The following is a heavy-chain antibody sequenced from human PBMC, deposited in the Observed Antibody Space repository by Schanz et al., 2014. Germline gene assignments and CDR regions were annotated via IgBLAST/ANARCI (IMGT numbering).Heavy chain of an antibody. V-gene: IGHV3-13*05. Sequence: EVQLVESGGGLVQPGGSLRLSCAASGFTFSNYDMHWVRQAIGKGLEWVSGIGPASDPYYAGSVKGRFTISRDNSKNTLYLQMNSLRAEDTAVYYCARESPFGGDCFSHWGQGTLVTVSS. J-gene: IGHJ4*02. CDR1: GFTFSNYD. D-gene: IGHD2-21*01. CDR2: IGPASDP. CDR3: ARESPFGGDCFSH.